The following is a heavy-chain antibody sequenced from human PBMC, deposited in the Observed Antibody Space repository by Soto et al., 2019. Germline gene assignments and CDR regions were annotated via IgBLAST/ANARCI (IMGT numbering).Heavy chain of an antibody. J-gene: IGHJ4*02. CDR1: GGTFSSYA. V-gene: IGHV1-69*01. D-gene: IGHD2-21*02. CDR3: ARAQDCGGDCYGGSDY. Sequence: QVQLVQSGAEVKKPASSVKVSCKASGGTFSSYAISWVRQAPGQGLEGMGGIIPIFGTANSAQTLQGRVTITADASTSTACMELGSLRYEDTAVYYRARAQDCGGDCYGGSDYWGQGTLVTVAS. CDR2: IIPIFGTA.